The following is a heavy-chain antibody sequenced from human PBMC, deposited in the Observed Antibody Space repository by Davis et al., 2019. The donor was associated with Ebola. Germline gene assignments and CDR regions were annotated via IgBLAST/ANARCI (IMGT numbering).Heavy chain of an antibody. Sequence: MPGGSLRLSCAVYGGSFSGYYWSWIRQPPGKGLEWIGYIYYSGSTNYNPSLKSRVTISVDTSKNQFSLKLSSVTAADTAVYYCARLQPITMVQRYYYYGMDVWGQGTTVTVSS. CDR3: ARLQPITMVQRYYYYGMDV. D-gene: IGHD3-10*01. J-gene: IGHJ6*02. V-gene: IGHV4-59*12. CDR2: IYYSGST. CDR1: GGSFSGYY.